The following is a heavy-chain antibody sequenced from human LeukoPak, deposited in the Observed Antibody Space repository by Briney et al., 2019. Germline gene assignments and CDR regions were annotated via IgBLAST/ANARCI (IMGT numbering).Heavy chain of an antibody. D-gene: IGHD3-10*01. CDR2: IKQDGSEE. V-gene: IGHV3-7*01. J-gene: IGHJ5*02. CDR3: AREVYASGKSWFDP. Sequence: PGGSLRLSCAASGFTFSDYWMTWVRQAPGKGLDWVANIKQDGSEEYHVDSVRGRFTISRDNAKNSLYLQMNSLRAEDTAVYYCAREVYASGKSWFDPWGQGTLVTVSS. CDR1: GFTFSDYW.